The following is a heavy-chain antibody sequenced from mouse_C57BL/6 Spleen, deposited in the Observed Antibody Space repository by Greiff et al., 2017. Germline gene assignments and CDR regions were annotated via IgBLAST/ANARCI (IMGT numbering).Heavy chain of an antibody. Sequence: EVKLMESEGGLVQPGSSMKLSCTASGFTFSDYYMAWVRQVPEKGLEWVANINYDGSSTYYLDSLKSRFIISRDNAKNILYLQMSSLKSEDTATYYCAREYYGNYEAMDYWGQGTSVTVSS. CDR3: AREYYGNYEAMDY. CDR1: GFTFSDYY. D-gene: IGHD2-1*01. CDR2: INYDGSST. J-gene: IGHJ4*01. V-gene: IGHV5-16*01.